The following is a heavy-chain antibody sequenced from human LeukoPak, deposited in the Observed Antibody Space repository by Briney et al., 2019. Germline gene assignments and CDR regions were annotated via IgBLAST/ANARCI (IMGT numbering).Heavy chain of an antibody. D-gene: IGHD3-9*01. CDR1: GGTFSSYA. Sequence: SVKVSCKASGGTFSSYAISWVRQARGQGLEWMGGIIPIFGTANYAQKFQGRVTITADKSTSTAYMELSSLRSEDTAVYYCARATGDILTGYSPDYYCYYYMDVWGKGTTVTVS. V-gene: IGHV1-69*06. CDR2: IIPIFGTA. J-gene: IGHJ6*03. CDR3: ARATGDILTGYSPDYYCYYYMDV.